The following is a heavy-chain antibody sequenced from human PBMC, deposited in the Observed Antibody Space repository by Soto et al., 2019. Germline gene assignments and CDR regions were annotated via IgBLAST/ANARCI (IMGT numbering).Heavy chain of an antibody. V-gene: IGHV3-73*01. J-gene: IGHJ3*02. CDR3: TREDFVVVPAADNAFDI. CDR1: GFTFSGSA. Sequence: ESGGGLVQPGGSLKLSCAASGFTFSGSAMHWVRQASGKGLEWVGRIRSKANSYATAYAASVKGRFTISRDDSKNTAYLQMNSLKTEDTAVYYCTREDFVVVPAADNAFDIWGQGTMVTVSS. D-gene: IGHD2-2*01. CDR2: IRSKANSYAT.